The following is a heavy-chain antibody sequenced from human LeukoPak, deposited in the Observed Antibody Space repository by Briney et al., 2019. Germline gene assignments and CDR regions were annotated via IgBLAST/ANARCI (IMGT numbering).Heavy chain of an antibody. CDR2: IYYSGST. V-gene: IGHV4-39*07. CDR3: ARGGYSSGWSPENWFDP. Sequence: SETLSLTCTVSGGSISSSSYYWGWIRQPPGKGLEWIGSIYYSGSTYYNPSLKSRATISVDTSKNQFSLKLSSVTAADTAVYYCARGGYSSGWSPENWFDPWGQGTLVTVSS. D-gene: IGHD6-19*01. J-gene: IGHJ5*02. CDR1: GGSISSSSYY.